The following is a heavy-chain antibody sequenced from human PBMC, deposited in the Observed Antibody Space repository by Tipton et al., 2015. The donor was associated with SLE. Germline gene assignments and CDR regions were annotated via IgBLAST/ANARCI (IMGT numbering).Heavy chain of an antibody. Sequence: QLVQSGAEVKKPGASVKVSCKASGYTFTSYGIAWVRQAPGQGLEWMGWMNPGSRKTVFTQKFQRRVTLTWDTSISTAYIELNSLRSEDTAVYYCARWQGYCGSTSCRQFDYWGQGTLVTVSS. V-gene: IGHV1-8*02. D-gene: IGHD2-2*01. J-gene: IGHJ4*02. CDR1: GYTFTSYG. CDR3: ARWQGYCGSTSCRQFDY. CDR2: MNPGSRKT.